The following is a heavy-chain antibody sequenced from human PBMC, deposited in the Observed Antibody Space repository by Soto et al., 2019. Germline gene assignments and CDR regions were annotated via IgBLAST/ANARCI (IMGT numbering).Heavy chain of an antibody. D-gene: IGHD2-15*01. CDR1: GFTFSSYG. CDR3: AKSEDGYYYYGMDV. CDR2: ISYDGSNK. J-gene: IGHJ6*02. V-gene: IGHV3-30*18. Sequence: QVQLVESGGGVVQPGRSLRLSCAASGFTFSSYGMHWVRQAPGKGLEWVAVISYDGSNKYYVDSVKGRFTISRDNSKNTLYLQMNSLRAEDTAVYYCAKSEDGYYYYGMDVWGQGTTVTVSS.